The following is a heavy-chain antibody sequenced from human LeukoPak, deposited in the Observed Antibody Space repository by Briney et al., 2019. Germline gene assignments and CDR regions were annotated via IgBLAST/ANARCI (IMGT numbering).Heavy chain of an antibody. J-gene: IGHJ4*02. CDR1: GGSISSYY. D-gene: IGHD1-7*01. CDR2: INHSGST. Sequence: SETLSLTCTVSGGSISSYYWSWIRQPPGKGLEWIGEINHSGSTNYNPSLKSRVTISVDTSKNQFSLKLSSVTAADTAVYYCARGVGTGTTFLYFDYWGQGTLVTVSS. V-gene: IGHV4-34*01. CDR3: ARGVGTGTTFLYFDY.